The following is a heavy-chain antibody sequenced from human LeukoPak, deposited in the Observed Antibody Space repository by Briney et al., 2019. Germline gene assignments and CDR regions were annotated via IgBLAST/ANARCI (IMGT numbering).Heavy chain of an antibody. V-gene: IGHV1-2*02. CDR3: ASSPAYSSSSEYYYYYMDV. CDR1: GYTFTGYY. J-gene: IGHJ6*03. Sequence: ASVKVSCKASGYTFTGYYMHWVRQAPGQGLEWMGWINPNSGGTNYAQKFQGRVTMTRDTSISTAYMKLSRLRSDDTAVYYCASSPAYSSSSEYYYYYMDVWGKGTTVTVSS. CDR2: INPNSGGT. D-gene: IGHD6-6*01.